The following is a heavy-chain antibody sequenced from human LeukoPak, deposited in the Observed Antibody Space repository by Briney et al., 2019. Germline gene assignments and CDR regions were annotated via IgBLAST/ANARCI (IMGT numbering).Heavy chain of an antibody. V-gene: IGHV3-53*01. D-gene: IGHD3-22*01. J-gene: IGHJ4*02. Sequence: QAGGSLRLSCAASGFTVSSNYMSWVRQAPGKGLEWVSVIYSGGSTYYADSVKGRFTISRDNSKNTLYLQMNSLRAEDTAVYYCASDDSSGYPDYWGQGTLVTVSS. CDR2: IYSGGST. CDR1: GFTVSSNY. CDR3: ASDDSSGYPDY.